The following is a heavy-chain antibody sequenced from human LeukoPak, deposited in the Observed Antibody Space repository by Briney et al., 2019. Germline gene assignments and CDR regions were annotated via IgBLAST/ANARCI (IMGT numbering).Heavy chain of an antibody. Sequence: GGSLRLSRAASGFTFSTYAMSWVRQTPGKGLEWVSAISGSGTDTYYADSVKGRFTISRDNSKNTLYLQLNSLRAEDTAVYYCAKDHITKKTSTFDCWGQGTLVTVSS. CDR1: GFTFSTYA. CDR3: AKDHITKKTSTFDC. V-gene: IGHV3-23*01. D-gene: IGHD1-14*01. J-gene: IGHJ4*02. CDR2: ISGSGTDT.